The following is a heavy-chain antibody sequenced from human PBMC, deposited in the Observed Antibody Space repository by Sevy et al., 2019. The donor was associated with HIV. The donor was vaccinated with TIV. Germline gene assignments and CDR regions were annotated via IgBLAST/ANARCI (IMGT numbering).Heavy chain of an antibody. J-gene: IGHJ4*02. Sequence: GESLKISCAASGFTFSAYWMNWVRQAPGKGLEWVANIKADGSDKHVDSVEGRFTISRDNAKNSLYLQMNSLRVEDTAVYYCAQETTGRFDSWGQGTLVTVSS. V-gene: IGHV3-7*01. CDR2: IKADGSDK. CDR3: AQETTGRFDS. CDR1: GFTFSAYW. D-gene: IGHD1-26*01.